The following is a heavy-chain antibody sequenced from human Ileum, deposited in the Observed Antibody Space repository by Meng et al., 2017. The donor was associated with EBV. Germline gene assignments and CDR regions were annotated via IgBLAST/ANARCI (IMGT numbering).Heavy chain of an antibody. V-gene: IGHV3-7*01. CDR1: GLTFSRNW. CDR3: ARSYLGFS. D-gene: IGHD2-21*01. J-gene: IGHJ5*02. CDR2: IKEDGSAK. Sequence: EVQLVGSWGGLVQPGGSLTLSCVASGLTFSRNWLTWVRQAPGKGLEWVASIKEDGSAKYYAGSVKGRFTISRDNAKSSLYLQVNSLRAEDTAVYYCARSYLGFSWGQGILVTVSS.